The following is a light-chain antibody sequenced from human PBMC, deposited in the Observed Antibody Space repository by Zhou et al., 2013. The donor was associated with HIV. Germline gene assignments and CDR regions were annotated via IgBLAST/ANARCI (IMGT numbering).Light chain of an antibody. V-gene: IGKV1-5*03. J-gene: IGKJ5*01. CDR1: QNVNAY. CDR2: KAS. Sequence: DVQMTQSPSTLSASVGDRVTITCRASQNVNAYLAWYQQKPGKAPKLLIFKASALESGVPSRFSGSGSGTEFTLTISSLQPGDSAVYYCQQYDSYSLTFGQGTRLEIK. CDR3: QQYDSYSLT.